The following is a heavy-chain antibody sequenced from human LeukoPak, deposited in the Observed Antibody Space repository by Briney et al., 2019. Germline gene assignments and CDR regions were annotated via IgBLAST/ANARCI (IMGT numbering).Heavy chain of an antibody. J-gene: IGHJ4*02. CDR3: ARDVIAFCNKISCHPDF. D-gene: IGHD3-16*02. CDR1: GFTFRTYG. CDR2: IDVSGGGT. Sequence: PGGSLRLSCAASGFTFRTYGMSWVRQAPGKGLEWVSGIDVSGGGTHYADSVKGRFAISRDNSKNTLFLQLNSLRGEDTAVYYCARDVIAFCNKISCHPDFWGQGTLVTVSS. V-gene: IGHV3-23*01.